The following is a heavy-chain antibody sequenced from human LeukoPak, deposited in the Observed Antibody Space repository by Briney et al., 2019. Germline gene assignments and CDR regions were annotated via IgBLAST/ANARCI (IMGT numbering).Heavy chain of an antibody. CDR3: ANTLTVAQYYFDY. J-gene: IGHJ4*02. CDR2: IRYDGSNK. CDR1: GFTFSSYG. Sequence: GGSLRLSCAASGFTFSSYGMHWVRQAPGKGLEWVAFIRYDGSNKYCADSVKGRFTISRDNSKNTLYLQMNSLRAEDTAVYYCANTLTVAQYYFDYWGQGTLVTVSS. D-gene: IGHD4-23*01. V-gene: IGHV3-30*02.